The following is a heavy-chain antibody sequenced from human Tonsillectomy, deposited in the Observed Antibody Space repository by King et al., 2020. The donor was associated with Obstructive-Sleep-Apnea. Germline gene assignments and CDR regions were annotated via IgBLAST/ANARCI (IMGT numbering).Heavy chain of an antibody. CDR2: MNPNSGNT. CDR1: GYTFTSYD. Sequence: VQLMESGAEVKKPGASVKVSCKASGYTFTSYDINWVRQATGQGLEWMGWMNPNSGNTGYAQKFQGRVTMTRNTSISTAYMELSSLRSEDTAVYYCAREYSSGWMWGYYYYGMDVWGQGTTVTVSS. CDR3: AREYSSGWMWGYYYYGMDV. V-gene: IGHV1-8*01. J-gene: IGHJ6*02. D-gene: IGHD6-19*01.